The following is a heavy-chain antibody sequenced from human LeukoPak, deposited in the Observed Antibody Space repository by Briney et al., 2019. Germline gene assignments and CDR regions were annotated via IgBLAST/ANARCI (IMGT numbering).Heavy chain of an antibody. D-gene: IGHD1-1*01. Sequence: ASVKVSCKASGYTFTSYDVNWVRQATGQGLEWMGWMNPNSGNTGYAQKFQGRVTITRNTSISTAYMELSSLRSEDTAVYYCARVNNWNDYFDYWGRGTLVTVSS. J-gene: IGHJ4*02. V-gene: IGHV1-8*03. CDR1: GYTFTSYD. CDR3: ARVNNWNDYFDY. CDR2: MNPNSGNT.